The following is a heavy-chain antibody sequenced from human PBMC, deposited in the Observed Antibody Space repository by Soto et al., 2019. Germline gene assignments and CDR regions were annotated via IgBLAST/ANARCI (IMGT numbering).Heavy chain of an antibody. CDR1: GFTFSSHW. Sequence: LRLSCAASGFTFSSHWMHWVRQAPGKGLVWVSRINSDGSSTSYADSVKGRFTISRDNAKNTLYLQMNSLRAEDTAVYYCARDRTLWFGELFSYYYGMDVWGQGTTVTVSS. V-gene: IGHV3-74*01. D-gene: IGHD3-10*01. CDR3: ARDRTLWFGELFSYYYGMDV. J-gene: IGHJ6*02. CDR2: INSDGSST.